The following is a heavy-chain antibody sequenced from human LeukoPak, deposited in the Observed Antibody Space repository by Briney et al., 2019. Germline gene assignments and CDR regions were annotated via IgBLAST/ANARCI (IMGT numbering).Heavy chain of an antibody. CDR2: ISASGERT. V-gene: IGHV3-23*01. J-gene: IGHJ3*02. Sequence: PGGSLRLSCPASAFTFSNYVMSCVRQAPGKGLGWVSTISASGERTYHADSVRGRFTISRDNSKNTLHLQMNSLRADDTAVYYCAKAGPGTMTFDAFDIWGQGTVVTVSS. D-gene: IGHD3-22*01. CDR3: AKAGPGTMTFDAFDI. CDR1: AFTFSNYV.